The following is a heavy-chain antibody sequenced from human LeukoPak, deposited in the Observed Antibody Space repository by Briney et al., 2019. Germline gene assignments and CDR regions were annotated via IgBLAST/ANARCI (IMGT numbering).Heavy chain of an antibody. D-gene: IGHD5-18*01. CDR2: INASGGCT. CDR3: SIGLGDTAMVTFSSPIFFDY. V-gene: IGHV1-46*01. CDR1: GYTFTSYY. J-gene: IGHJ4*02. Sequence: ASDKVSCQESGYTFTSYYMHWVRQAPGQPLEWTGIINASGGCTSHAQKFQGRVTMTRDMSPSTVYMVLRGVRCEGSGVYCGSIGLGDTAMVTFSSPIFFDYWGQGTLVTVSS.